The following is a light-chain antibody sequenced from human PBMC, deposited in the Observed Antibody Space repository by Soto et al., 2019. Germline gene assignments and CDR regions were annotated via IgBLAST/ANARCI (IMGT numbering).Light chain of an antibody. CDR2: RND. CDR1: SSNIGSNY. J-gene: IGLJ1*01. CDR3: AAWDGSLSASYV. Sequence: QSVLTQPPSASGTPGQRVTISCSGSSSNIGSNYVYWFQQVPGTAPKLLIYRNDQRPSGVPDRVSGSKSGTSASLAISGLPSEDEADYYCAAWDGSLSASYVLGTATKVTVL. V-gene: IGLV1-47*01.